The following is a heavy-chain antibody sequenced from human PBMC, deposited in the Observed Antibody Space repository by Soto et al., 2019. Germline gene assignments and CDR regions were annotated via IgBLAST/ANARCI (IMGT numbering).Heavy chain of an antibody. CDR3: ARLRCCLIGDYYGMDV. V-gene: IGHV4-4*02. J-gene: IGHJ6*02. Sequence: SETLSLTCAVSGGSISSSNWWSWVRQPPGKGLEWIGEIYHSGSTNYNPSLKSRVTISVDKSKNQFSLKLSSVTAADTAVYYCARLRCCLIGDYYGMDVWGQGTTVTVSS. CDR2: IYHSGST. D-gene: IGHD2-8*01. CDR1: GGSISSSNW.